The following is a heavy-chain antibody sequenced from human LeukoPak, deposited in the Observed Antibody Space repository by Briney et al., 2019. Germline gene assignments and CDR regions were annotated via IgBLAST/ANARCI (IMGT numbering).Heavy chain of an antibody. D-gene: IGHD4-17*01. J-gene: IGHJ4*02. CDR2: ISSSGSTI. CDR1: GFTFSDYY. CDR3: ASHGDYVVEFDY. V-gene: IGHV3-11*04. Sequence: PGGSLRLSCAASGFTFSDYYMSWIRQAPGKGLEWVPYISSSGSTIYYADSVKGRFTISRDNAKNSLYLQMNSLRAEDTDVYYCASHGDYVVEFDYWGQGTLVTVSS.